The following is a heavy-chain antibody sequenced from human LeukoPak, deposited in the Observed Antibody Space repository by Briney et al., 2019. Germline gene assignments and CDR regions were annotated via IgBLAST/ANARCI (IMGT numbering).Heavy chain of an antibody. J-gene: IGHJ4*02. V-gene: IGHV3-66*01. CDR1: GFTVSSNY. CDR3: ARVLGAAYFDY. CDR2: IYSGGST. D-gene: IGHD1-26*01. Sequence: SGGSLRLSCAASGFTVSSNYMGWVRQAPGKGLEWVSVIYSGGSTYYADSVKGRFTISRDNSKNTLYLQMNSLRAEDTAVYYCARVLGAAYFDYWGQGTLVTVSS.